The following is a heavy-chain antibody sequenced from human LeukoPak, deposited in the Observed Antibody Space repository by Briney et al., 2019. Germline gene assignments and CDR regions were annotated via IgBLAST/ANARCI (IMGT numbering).Heavy chain of an antibody. CDR3: ARAGGRITIFGVPTVPHAFDI. CDR1: GYTFTSYG. Sequence: GASVKVSCKXSGYTFTSYGISWVRQAPGQGLEWMGWISAYNGNTNYSQKLQGRVTMTTDTSTSTAYMELRSLRSDDTAVYYCARAGGRITIFGVPTVPHAFDIWGQGTMVTVSS. D-gene: IGHD3-3*01. V-gene: IGHV1-18*01. CDR2: ISAYNGNT. J-gene: IGHJ3*02.